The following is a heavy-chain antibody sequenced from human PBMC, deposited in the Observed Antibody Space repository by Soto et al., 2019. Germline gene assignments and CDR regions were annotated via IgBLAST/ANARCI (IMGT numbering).Heavy chain of an antibody. J-gene: IGHJ4*02. CDR1: GFTFSSYA. Sequence: PGGSLRLSCSASGFTFSSYAMHWVRQAPGKGLEYVSAISSNGGSTYYADSVKGRFTISRDNSKNTLYLQMSSLRAEDTAVYYCVKGSRYYDILTGFDYWGQGTLVNVSS. D-gene: IGHD3-9*01. CDR2: ISSNGGST. V-gene: IGHV3-64D*06. CDR3: VKGSRYYDILTGFDY.